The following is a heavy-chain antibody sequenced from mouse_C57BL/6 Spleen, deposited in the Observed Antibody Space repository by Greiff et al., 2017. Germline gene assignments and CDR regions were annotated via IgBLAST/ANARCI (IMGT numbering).Heavy chain of an antibody. V-gene: IGHV1-50*01. J-gene: IGHJ3*01. CDR3: AKNDYGRSYSAWFAY. Sequence: VQLQQPGAELVKPGASVKLSCKASGYTFTSYWMQWVKQRPGQGLEWIGEIDPSDSYTNYNQKFKGKATLTVDTSSSTAYMQLSSLTSEDSAVYYCAKNDYGRSYSAWFAYWGQGTLVTVSA. CDR2: IDPSDSYT. CDR1: GYTFTSYW. D-gene: IGHD1-1*01.